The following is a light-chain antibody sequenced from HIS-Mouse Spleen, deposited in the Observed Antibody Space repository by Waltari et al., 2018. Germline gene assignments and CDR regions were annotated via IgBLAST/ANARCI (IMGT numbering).Light chain of an antibody. CDR1: SLRSYY. V-gene: IGLV3-19*01. CDR3: NSRDSSGNHLV. CDR2: DKN. J-gene: IGLJ1*01. Sequence: SSELTQDPAVSVALGQTVRITCQGDSLRSYYASWYQQKPGQAPVPVKYDKNNRPSGIPDRFSGSSSGNTASLTITGAQAEDEADYYCNSRDSSGNHLVFGTGTKVTVL.